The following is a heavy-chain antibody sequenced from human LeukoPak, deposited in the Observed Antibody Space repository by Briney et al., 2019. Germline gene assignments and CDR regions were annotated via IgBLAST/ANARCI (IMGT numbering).Heavy chain of an antibody. V-gene: IGHV4-34*01. J-gene: IGHJ5*02. Sequence: PSETLSLTCAVYGGSLSGYYWSWIRQPPGKGLEWIGEINHSGSTNYNPSLKSRVTISVDTSKNQFSLKLSSVTAADTAVYYCARVRKYSSSSPRWFDPWGQGTLVTVSS. CDR2: INHSGST. CDR1: GGSLSGYY. CDR3: ARVRKYSSSSPRWFDP. D-gene: IGHD6-13*01.